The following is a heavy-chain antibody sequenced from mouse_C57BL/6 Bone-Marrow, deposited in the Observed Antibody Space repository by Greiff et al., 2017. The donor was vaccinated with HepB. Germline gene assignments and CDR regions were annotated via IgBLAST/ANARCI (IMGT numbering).Heavy chain of an antibody. D-gene: IGHD1-1*01. CDR3: ARYCGSSYPCYFDV. CDR2: INPGSGGT. V-gene: IGHV1-54*01. CDR1: GYAFTNYL. J-gene: IGHJ1*03. Sequence: VQLQQSGAELVRPGTSVKVSCKASGYAFTNYLIEWVKQRPGQGLEWIGVINPGSGGTNYNEKFKGKATLTADKSSSTAYMQLSSLTSEDSAVYFCARYCGSSYPCYFDVWGTGTTVTVSS.